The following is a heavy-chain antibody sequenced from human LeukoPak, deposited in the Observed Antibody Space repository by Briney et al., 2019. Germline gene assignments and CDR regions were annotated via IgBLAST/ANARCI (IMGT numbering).Heavy chain of an antibody. CDR3: TTVANGGDFDY. J-gene: IGHJ4*02. CDR1: GFSFSNVW. Sequence: PGGSLRLSCAASGFSFSNVWMSWVRQAPGKGLEWVGRIKSKTDGGTTDYAAPVKGRFRMSRDDSKNTLYLQMNSLETEDTAVYYCTTVANGGDFDYWGQGTLVTVSS. V-gene: IGHV3-15*01. CDR2: IKSKTDGGTT. D-gene: IGHD3-16*01.